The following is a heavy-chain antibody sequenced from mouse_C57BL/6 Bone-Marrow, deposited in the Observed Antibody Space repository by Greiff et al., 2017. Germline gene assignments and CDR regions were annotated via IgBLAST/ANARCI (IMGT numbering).Heavy chain of an antibody. CDR1: GYTFTSYW. CDR3: ATVLLRFYAMDY. D-gene: IGHD1-1*01. CDR2: IDPSDSYT. J-gene: IGHJ4*01. Sequence: QVQLQQPGAELVMPGASVKLSCKASGYTFTSYWMHWVKQRPGQGLEWIGEIDPSDSYTNYNQKFKGKSTLTVDKSSSTAYMQLSILTSEDSAVYYCATVLLRFYAMDYWGQGTSVTVSS. V-gene: IGHV1-69*01.